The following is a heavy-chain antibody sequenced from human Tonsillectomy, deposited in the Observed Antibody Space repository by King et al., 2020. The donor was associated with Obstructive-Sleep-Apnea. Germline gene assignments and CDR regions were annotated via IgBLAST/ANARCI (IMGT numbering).Heavy chain of an antibody. J-gene: IGHJ4*02. CDR2: IYYSGST. CDR1: GGSISSFY. Sequence: QLQESGLGLVKPSETLSLTCTVSGGSISSFYWSWIRQPPGKGLEWIGYIYYSGSTNYNPSLKGRVTISVDTSNNQFSLNLSSVTAADTAVYYCARGGVDWTFDYWGQGTLVTVSS. D-gene: IGHD3-9*01. V-gene: IGHV4-59*08. CDR3: ARGGVDWTFDY.